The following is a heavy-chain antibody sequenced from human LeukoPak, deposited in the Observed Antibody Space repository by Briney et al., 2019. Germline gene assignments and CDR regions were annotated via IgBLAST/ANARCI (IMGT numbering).Heavy chain of an antibody. CDR2: IYYSGST. CDR1: GGSVSSGSYY. Sequence: PSETLSRTCTVSGGSVSSGSYYWSWIRQPPGKGLEWIGYIYYSGSTNYNPSLKSRVTISVDTSKNQFSLKLSSVTAADTAVYYCARVNGARWFDPWGQGTLVTVSS. J-gene: IGHJ5*02. CDR3: ARVNGARWFDP. V-gene: IGHV4-61*01.